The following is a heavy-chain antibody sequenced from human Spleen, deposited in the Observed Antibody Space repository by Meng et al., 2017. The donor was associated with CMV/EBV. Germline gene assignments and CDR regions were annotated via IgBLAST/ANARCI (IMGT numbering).Heavy chain of an antibody. CDR2: ISGSGGST. J-gene: IGHJ6*02. V-gene: IGHV3-23*01. CDR1: GFTFSDYY. CDR3: AKYLDQYYYYYGMDV. D-gene: IGHD1/OR15-1a*01. Sequence: GESLKISCAASGFTFSDYYMSWIRQAPGKGLEWVSAISGSGGSTYYADSVKGRFTISRDNSKNTLYLQMNSLRAEDTAVYYCAKYLDQYYYYYGMDVWGQGTTVTVSS.